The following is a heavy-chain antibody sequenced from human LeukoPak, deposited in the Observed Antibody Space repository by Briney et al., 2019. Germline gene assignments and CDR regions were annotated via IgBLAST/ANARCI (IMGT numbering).Heavy chain of an antibody. D-gene: IGHD6-19*01. J-gene: IGHJ5*02. CDR2: IYPGDSDI. V-gene: IGHV5-51*01. CDR3: ARLYSSGRGWFDP. Sequence: GESLKISCNSSGYIYTSYWIGWVRQMPGKGLEWMGIIYPGDSDIRYSPSFQGQVTISADKSISTAYLQWSSLKASDTAMYYCARLYSSGRGWFDPWGQGTLVTVSS. CDR1: GYIYTSYW.